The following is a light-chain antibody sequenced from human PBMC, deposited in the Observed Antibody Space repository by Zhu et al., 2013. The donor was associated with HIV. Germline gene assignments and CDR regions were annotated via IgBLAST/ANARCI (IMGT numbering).Light chain of an antibody. V-gene: IGLV1-44*01. CDR3: AAWDDSLNGFYV. J-gene: IGLJ1*01. CDR1: SSNIGSYT. CDR2: SNS. Sequence: QSVLTQPPSASGTPGQRVTISCSGGSSNIGSYTVNWYQHLPGAAPKLLIHSNSLRPSGVPDRFSGSKLGTSASLAISGLQFEDEADYYCAAWDDSLNGFYVFGSGTKVAVL.